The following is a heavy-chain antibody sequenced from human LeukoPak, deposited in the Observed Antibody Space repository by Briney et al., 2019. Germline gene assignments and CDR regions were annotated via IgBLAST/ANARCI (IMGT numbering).Heavy chain of an antibody. CDR3: ASLTTVTNEGADWFDP. CDR2: IYYSGST. V-gene: IGHV4-39*01. D-gene: IGHD4-17*01. J-gene: IGHJ5*02. CDR1: GGSISSSSYY. Sequence: SETLSLTCTVSGGSISSSSYYWGWIRQPPGKGLEWIGSIYYSGSTYYNPSLKSRVTISVDTSKNQFSLKLSSVTAADTAVYYCASLTTVTNEGADWFDPWGQGTLVTVSS.